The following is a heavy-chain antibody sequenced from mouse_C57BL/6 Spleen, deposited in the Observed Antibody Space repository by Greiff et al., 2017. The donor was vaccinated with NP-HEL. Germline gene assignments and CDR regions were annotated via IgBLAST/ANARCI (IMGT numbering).Heavy chain of an antibody. CDR1: GYTFTDHT. V-gene: IGHV1-78*01. CDR3: ARGGMVTTRAAWFAY. D-gene: IGHD2-2*01. Sequence: QVQLQQSDAELVKPGASVKISCKVSGYTFTDHTIHWMKQRPEQGLEWIGYIYPRDGSTKYNEKFKGKATLTADKSYSTAYMQLNSLTSEYSAVYFCARGGMVTTRAAWFAYWGQGTLVTVSA. CDR2: IYPRDGST. J-gene: IGHJ3*01.